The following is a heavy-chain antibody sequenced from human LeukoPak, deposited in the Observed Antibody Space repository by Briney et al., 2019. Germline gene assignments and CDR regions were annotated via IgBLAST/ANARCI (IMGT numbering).Heavy chain of an antibody. CDR1: GYTFTSYY. D-gene: IGHD6-25*01. CDR3: ARYGFSSVWQGGWHAFDI. Sequence: GASVKVSCKASGYTFTSYYVHWVRQPPGQGLQWMGIINHTSGDTNYAQNFQGRVTVTGDMSTSTVYMELSSLRSEDTAVYYCARYGFSSVWQGGWHAFDIWGHGTMVTVSS. J-gene: IGHJ3*02. V-gene: IGHV1-46*01. CDR2: INHTSGDT.